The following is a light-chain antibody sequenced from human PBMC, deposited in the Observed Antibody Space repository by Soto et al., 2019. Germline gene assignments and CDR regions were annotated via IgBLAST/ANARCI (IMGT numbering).Light chain of an antibody. CDR1: SSDVGGYNY. V-gene: IGLV2-14*01. Sequence: QSALTQPASVSGSPGQSITISCTGTSSDVGGYNYVSWYQQHPGKAPKLMIYEVTNRPSGVSHRFSGSKSGNSASLTISGLQAEDAADYYCCSYRSATTWVFGGGTNVTVL. CDR3: CSYRSATTWV. CDR2: EVT. J-gene: IGLJ3*02.